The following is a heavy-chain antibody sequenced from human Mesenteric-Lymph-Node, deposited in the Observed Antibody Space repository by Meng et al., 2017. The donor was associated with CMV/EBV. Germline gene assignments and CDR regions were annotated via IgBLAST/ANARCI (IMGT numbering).Heavy chain of an antibody. J-gene: IGHJ4*02. CDR3: ARTDYGGTSDY. V-gene: IGHV3-33*01. CDR2: IWYDGSNK. CDR1: GFTFNTYA. D-gene: IGHD4-23*01. Sequence: GESLKISCAASGFTFNTYAMHWVRQAPGKGLEWVAVIWYDGSNKYYADSVKGRFTISRDNSKNTVNLQMNSLRAEDTAVYYCARTDYGGTSDYWGQGTLVTVSS.